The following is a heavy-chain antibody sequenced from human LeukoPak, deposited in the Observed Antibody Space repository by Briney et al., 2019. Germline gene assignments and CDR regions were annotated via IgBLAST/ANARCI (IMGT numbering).Heavy chain of an antibody. V-gene: IGHV4-61*09. CDR2: IYTSGST. D-gene: IGHD2-21*02. Sequence: SETLSLTCTVSGGSISSGSYYWSWIRQPAGKGLEWIGHIYTSGSTNYNPSLKSRVTISVDTSKNQFSLKLSSVTAADTAVYYCARDSTVVTIFDIWGQGTMVTVSS. J-gene: IGHJ3*02. CDR1: GGSISSGSYY. CDR3: ARDSTVVTIFDI.